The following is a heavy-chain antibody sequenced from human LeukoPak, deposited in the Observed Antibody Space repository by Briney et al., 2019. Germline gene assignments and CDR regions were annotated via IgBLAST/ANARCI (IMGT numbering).Heavy chain of an antibody. CDR1: GGSINNYH. V-gene: IGHV4-59*01. Sequence: SETLSLTCTVSGGSINNYHWSWIQQPPGKGLEWVGYIHYSGSTNYNPSLKSRVTISVDTSKNQFSLKLSSVTAADTAVYYCARGIMMVGPWGQGTLVTVSS. D-gene: IGHD3-16*01. CDR3: ARGIMMVGP. CDR2: IHYSGST. J-gene: IGHJ5*02.